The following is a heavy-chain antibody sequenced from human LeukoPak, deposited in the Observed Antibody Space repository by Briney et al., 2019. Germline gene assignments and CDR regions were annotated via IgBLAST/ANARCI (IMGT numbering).Heavy chain of an antibody. D-gene: IGHD5-18*01. CDR2: ISSSGGDT. CDR3: ARESGYSYGHSPGVFAY. V-gene: IGHV3-23*01. Sequence: PGGSLRLSCTASGFTLTDLAMTWVRQAPGKGLEWVSAISSSGGDTYHADSVKGRFTISRDNSKNTLYLQMNSLRAEDTAVYYCARESGYSYGHSPGVFAYWGQGTLVTVSS. CDR1: GFTLTDLA. J-gene: IGHJ4*02.